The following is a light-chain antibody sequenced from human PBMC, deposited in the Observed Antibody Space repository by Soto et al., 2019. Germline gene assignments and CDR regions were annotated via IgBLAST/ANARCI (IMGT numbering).Light chain of an antibody. V-gene: IGKV3-20*01. CDR2: GAS. CDR1: RSISINY. CDR3: RQYGSSPPT. Sequence: EIVLTQSPGTLSLSPGERATLSCRDSRSISINYLAWYQRKPGQAPRLLIYGASSRATDIPHRFSGSGSGTDFTLTITRLEPEDFAVYYCRQYGSSPPTFGQGTKVEVK. J-gene: IGKJ1*01.